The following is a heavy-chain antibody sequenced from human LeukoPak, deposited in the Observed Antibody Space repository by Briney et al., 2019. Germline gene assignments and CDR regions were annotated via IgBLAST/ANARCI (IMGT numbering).Heavy chain of an antibody. D-gene: IGHD2-2*01. CDR3: ALQGDIVVVPAAPPSAFHI. V-gene: IGHV3-48*01. J-gene: IGHJ3*02. CDR1: GFTFSSYS. Sequence: PGGSLRLSCAASGFTFSSYSMNWVRQAPGKGLEWVSYISSSSSTIYYADSVKGRFTISRDNAKNSLYLQMNSLRAEDTAVYYCALQGDIVVVPAAPPSAFHIWGQGTMVTVSS. CDR2: ISSSSSTI.